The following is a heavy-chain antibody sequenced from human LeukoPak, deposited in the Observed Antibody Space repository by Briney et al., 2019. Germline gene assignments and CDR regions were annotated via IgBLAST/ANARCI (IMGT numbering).Heavy chain of an antibody. V-gene: IGHV3-7*01. D-gene: IGHD2-2*01. J-gene: IGHJ4*02. CDR3: ARESARYCSSTSCYAYFFDY. CDR2: IKQDGSEK. Sequence: PGGSLRLSCAASGFTFSSYWMSWVRQAPGKGLEWVANIKQDGSEKYYVDSVKGRFTISRDNAKNSLYLQMNSLRAEDTAVYYCARESARYCSSTSCYAYFFDYWGQGTLVTVSS. CDR1: GFTFSSYW.